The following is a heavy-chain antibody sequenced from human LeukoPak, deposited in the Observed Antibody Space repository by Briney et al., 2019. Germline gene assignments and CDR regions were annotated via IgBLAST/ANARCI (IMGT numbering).Heavy chain of an antibody. V-gene: IGHV3-21*01. J-gene: IGHJ5*02. Sequence: GGSLRLSCAASGFTFSSYSMNWVRQAPGKGLEWVSSISSSSYIYYADSVKGRFTISRDNAKNPLYLQMNSLRAEDTAVYYCASGSGDYGDYFNWFDPWGQGTLVTVSS. CDR2: ISSSSYI. CDR3: ASGSGDYGDYFNWFDP. D-gene: IGHD4-17*01. CDR1: GFTFSSYS.